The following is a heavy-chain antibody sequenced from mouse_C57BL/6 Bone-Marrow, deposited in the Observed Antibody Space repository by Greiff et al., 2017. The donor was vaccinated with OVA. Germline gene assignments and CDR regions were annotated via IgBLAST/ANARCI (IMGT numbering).Heavy chain of an antibody. CDR3: ARYLSYDYDGWYFDV. D-gene: IGHD2-4*01. V-gene: IGHV1-80*01. CDR1: GYAFSSYW. J-gene: IGHJ1*03. Sequence: QVQLQQSGAELVKPGASVKISCKASGYAFSSYWMNWVKQRPGKGLEWIGQIYPGDGDTNYNGKFKGKATLTADKSSSTAYMQLSSLTSEDSAVYFCARYLSYDYDGWYFDVWGTGTTVTVSS. CDR2: IYPGDGDT.